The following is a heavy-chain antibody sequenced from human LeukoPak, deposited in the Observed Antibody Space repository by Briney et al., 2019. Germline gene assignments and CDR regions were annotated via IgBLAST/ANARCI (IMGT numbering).Heavy chain of an antibody. CDR2: INHSGST. CDR1: GGSFSGYY. V-gene: IGHV4-34*01. Sequence: SETLSLTCAVYGGSFSGYYWSWIRQPPGKGLEWIGEINHSGSTNYNPSLKSRVTISVDTSKNQFSLMLSSVTAADAAVYYCARWAIFGVEHYYYYYMDVWGKGTTVTVSS. J-gene: IGHJ6*03. D-gene: IGHD3-3*01. CDR3: ARWAIFGVEHYYYYYMDV.